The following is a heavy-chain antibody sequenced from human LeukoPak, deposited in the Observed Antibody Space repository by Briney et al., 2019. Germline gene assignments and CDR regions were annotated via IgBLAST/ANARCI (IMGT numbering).Heavy chain of an antibody. CDR3: ARALGGDSSGYYLDY. Sequence: GGSLRLSCAASGFTFDDYGMSWVRQAPGKGLEWVSGINWNGGSTGYADSVKGRFTISRDNAKNSLYLQMNSLRAEDTALYYCARALGGDSSGYYLDYWGQGTLVTVSS. D-gene: IGHD3-22*01. V-gene: IGHV3-20*04. J-gene: IGHJ4*02. CDR2: INWNGGST. CDR1: GFTFDDYG.